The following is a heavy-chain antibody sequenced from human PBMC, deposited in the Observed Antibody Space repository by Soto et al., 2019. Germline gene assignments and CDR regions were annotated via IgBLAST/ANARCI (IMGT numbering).Heavy chain of an antibody. CDR1: GYSFTSYW. J-gene: IGHJ6*04. V-gene: IGHV5-10-1*01. D-gene: IGHD2-15*01. Sequence: GESLKISCKGSGYSFTSYWISWVRQMPGKGLEWMGRIDPSDSYTNYSPSFQGHVTISADKSISTAYLQWSSLKASDTAMYYCAGHGGYCSGGSCYSDYYYGMDVWGKGTTVTVSS. CDR3: AGHGGYCSGGSCYSDYYYGMDV. CDR2: IDPSDSYT.